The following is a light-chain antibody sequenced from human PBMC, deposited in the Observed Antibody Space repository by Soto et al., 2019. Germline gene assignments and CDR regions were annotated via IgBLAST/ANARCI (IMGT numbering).Light chain of an antibody. CDR1: QSINSW. J-gene: IGKJ1*01. V-gene: IGKV1-5*03. CDR3: QHYNSYPPWT. Sequence: DIQMTQSPSTLSASVGDRVTITCRASQSINSWLAWYQPEPGKAPKLLIYKASSLQSGVPSRFSGSGSGTEFTLTISSLQPDDFATYYCQHYNSYPPWTFGQGTKVEIK. CDR2: KAS.